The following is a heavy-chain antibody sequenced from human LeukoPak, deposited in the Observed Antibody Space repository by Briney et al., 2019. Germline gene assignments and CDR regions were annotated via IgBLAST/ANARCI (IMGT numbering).Heavy chain of an antibody. V-gene: IGHV3-48*04. Sequence: PGGSLRLSCAASGFTFSSYAMSWVRQAPGKGLEWVSYISSSGSTIYYADSVKGRFTISRDNAKNSLYLQMNSLRAEDTAVYYCARDPPAANNYWGQGTLVTASS. CDR1: GFTFSSYA. CDR2: ISSSGSTI. CDR3: ARDPPAANNY. J-gene: IGHJ4*02. D-gene: IGHD2-2*01.